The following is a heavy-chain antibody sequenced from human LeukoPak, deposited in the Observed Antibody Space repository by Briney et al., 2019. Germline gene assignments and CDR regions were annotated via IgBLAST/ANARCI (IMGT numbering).Heavy chain of an antibody. CDR2: ISYDGSNK. V-gene: IGHV3-30*18. CDR1: GFTFSKHG. Sequence: PGRSLKLSCAASGFTFSKHGMYRVRQAPGKGLEWVAVISYDGSNKYYADSVKGRFTISRDNSKNMLYLQMNSLRVEDTAVYYCAKDGPPYYYDSSGLLHYWGQGTLVTVSS. J-gene: IGHJ4*02. D-gene: IGHD3-22*01. CDR3: AKDGPPYYYDSSGLLHY.